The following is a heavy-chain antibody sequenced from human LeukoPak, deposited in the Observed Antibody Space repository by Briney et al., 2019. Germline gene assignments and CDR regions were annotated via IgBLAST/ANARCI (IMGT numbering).Heavy chain of an antibody. CDR2: IFASGST. V-gene: IGHV4-4*07. CDR3: ARGAGYSREVNFYHYMDV. J-gene: IGHJ6*03. Sequence: PSETLPLTCTVSGGSISTNYWSWVRQPAGKGLEWIGRIFASGSTNYNPSLKSRVTMSVDTSKNQFSLNLTSVTAADTAVYYCARGAGYSREVNFYHYMDVWGKGTTVTVSS. CDR1: GGSISTNY. D-gene: IGHD1-26*01.